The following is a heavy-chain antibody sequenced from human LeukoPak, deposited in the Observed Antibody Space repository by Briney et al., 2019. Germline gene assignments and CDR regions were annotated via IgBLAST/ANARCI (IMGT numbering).Heavy chain of an antibody. D-gene: IGHD6-19*01. V-gene: IGHV1-69*06. Sequence: SVKVSCKASGGTFSSYAISWVRQAPGQGLEWMGGIIPIFGTANYAQKFQGRVTITADKSTSTAYMELSSLRSEDTAVYYCAREKSSGWSRNGRHAFDIWGQGTMVTVSS. J-gene: IGHJ3*02. CDR2: IIPIFGTA. CDR3: AREKSSGWSRNGRHAFDI. CDR1: GGTFSSYA.